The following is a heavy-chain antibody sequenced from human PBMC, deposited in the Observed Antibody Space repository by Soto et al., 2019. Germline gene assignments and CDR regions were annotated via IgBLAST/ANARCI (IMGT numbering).Heavy chain of an antibody. CDR3: ARDQRGLRYFAWLFSPPLDY. V-gene: IGHV3-30-3*01. CDR2: ISYDGSNK. D-gene: IGHD3-9*01. CDR1: GFTFSSYA. J-gene: IGHJ4*02. Sequence: QVQLVESGGGVVQPGRSLRLSCAASGFTFSSYAMHWVRQAPGKGLEWVAVISYDGSNKYYADSVKGRFTISRDNSKNTLYLQMNSLRAEDTAVYYCARDQRGLRYFAWLFSPPLDYWGQGTLVTVSS.